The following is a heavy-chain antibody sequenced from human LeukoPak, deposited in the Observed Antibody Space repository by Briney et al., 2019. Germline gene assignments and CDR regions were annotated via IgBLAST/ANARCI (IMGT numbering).Heavy chain of an antibody. CDR1: GGSFSGYY. D-gene: IGHD3-22*01. V-gene: IGHV4-34*01. Sequence: SETLSLTCAVYGGSFSGYYWSWIRQPPGKGLEGIGEINHSGSTNYNPSLKSRVTIAVDTSKNQFSLKLSSVTAADTAVYYCASLYYYDSSGYPAAYNWFDPWGQGTLVTVSS. CDR2: INHSGST. CDR3: ASLYYYDSSGYPAAYNWFDP. J-gene: IGHJ5*02.